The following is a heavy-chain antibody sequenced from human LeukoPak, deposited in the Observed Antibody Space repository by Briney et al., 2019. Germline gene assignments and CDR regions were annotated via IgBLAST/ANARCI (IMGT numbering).Heavy chain of an antibody. CDR2: INPNSGDT. CDR3: ARASMIVANNWFDP. Sequence: ASVKVSCKASGYTFTGYHMHWVRQAPGQGLEWMGRINPNSGDTNYAQKFQGRVAMTRDTSISTAFMELTRLRSDDTAVYYCARASMIVANNWFDPWGQGTLVTVSS. D-gene: IGHD3-22*01. J-gene: IGHJ5*02. CDR1: GYTFTGYH. V-gene: IGHV1-2*06.